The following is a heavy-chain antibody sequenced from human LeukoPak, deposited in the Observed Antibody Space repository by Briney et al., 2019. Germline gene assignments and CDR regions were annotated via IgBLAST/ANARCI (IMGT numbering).Heavy chain of an antibody. CDR2: INPNSGGT. Sequence: ASVKVSCKASGYTFTGYYMHWVRQAPGQGLEWMGWINPNSGGTNYAQNFQGRVTMTSDTSVSTAYMELSGLRSDDTAVYYCARDPGGSYYRGAFDHWGQGTLVTVSS. CDR3: ARDPGGSYYRGAFDH. V-gene: IGHV1-2*02. J-gene: IGHJ4*02. CDR1: GYTFTGYY. D-gene: IGHD1-26*01.